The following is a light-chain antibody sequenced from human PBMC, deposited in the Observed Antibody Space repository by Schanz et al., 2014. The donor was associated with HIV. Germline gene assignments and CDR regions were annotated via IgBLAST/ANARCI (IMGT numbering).Light chain of an antibody. J-gene: IGLJ2*01. CDR1: SGHSSYA. CDR3: QTWATGIVV. Sequence: QLVLTQSPSASASLGDSVKVTCTLSSGHSSYAIAWHQQQPEKGPRHLMKLNSDGSHTKGDGIPDRFSGSSSGAERYLTISSLQSEDEADYYCQTWATGIVVFGGGTKLTVL. CDR2: LNSDGSH. V-gene: IGLV4-69*01.